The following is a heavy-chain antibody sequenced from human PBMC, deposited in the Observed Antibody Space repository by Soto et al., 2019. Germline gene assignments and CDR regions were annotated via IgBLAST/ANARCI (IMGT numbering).Heavy chain of an antibody. CDR3: AEGDYYYGSGSYAFDI. D-gene: IGHD3-10*01. V-gene: IGHV1-18*01. Sequence: ASVKGSCKASGYTFTGYGISWVRQAPGQGLEWMGWISAYNGNTNYAQKLQGRVTMTTDTSTSTAYMELRSLRSDDTAVYYCAEGDYYYGSGSYAFDIWGQGTMVTVSS. CDR1: GYTFTGYG. CDR2: ISAYNGNT. J-gene: IGHJ3*02.